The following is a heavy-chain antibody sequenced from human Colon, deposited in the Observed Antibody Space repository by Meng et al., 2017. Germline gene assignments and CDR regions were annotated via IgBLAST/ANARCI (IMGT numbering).Heavy chain of an antibody. V-gene: IGHV3-21*01. D-gene: IGHD3-10*01. CDR3: ARDQRGVYRSSYGSGLFDP. CDR1: GFTFSSYS. Sequence: SLKISCAASGFTFSSYSMNWVRQAPGKGLEWVSSISSSSSYIYYADSVKGRFTISRDNAKNSLYLQMNSLRAEDTAVYYCARDQRGVYRSSYGSGLFDPWGQRTLVTVSS. J-gene: IGHJ5*02. CDR2: ISSSSSYI.